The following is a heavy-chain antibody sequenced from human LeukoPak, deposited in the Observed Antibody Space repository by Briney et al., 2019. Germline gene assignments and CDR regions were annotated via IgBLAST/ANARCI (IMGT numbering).Heavy chain of an antibody. Sequence: GGSLRLSCAASGFTFSSYWMHWVRQAPGKGLVWVSRINSDGSSTNYADSVKGRFTISRDNAKNTLYLQMNSLRAEDTAVYYCARAQHSGYERYQYYFDYWGQGTLVTVSS. CDR2: INSDGSST. CDR1: GFTFSSYW. D-gene: IGHD5-12*01. V-gene: IGHV3-74*01. J-gene: IGHJ4*02. CDR3: ARAQHSGYERYQYYFDY.